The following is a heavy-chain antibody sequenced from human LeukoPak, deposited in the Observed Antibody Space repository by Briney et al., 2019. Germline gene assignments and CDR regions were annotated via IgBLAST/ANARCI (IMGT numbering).Heavy chain of an antibody. J-gene: IGHJ3*02. D-gene: IGHD1-7*01. Sequence: ASVKVSCKASGYTFTGYYMHWVRQAPGQGLEWMGWINPNSGGTNYAQKFQGRVTMTRDTSISTAYMELSRLRSDDTAVYYCARDENVGWNYVPTGPHAFDIWGQGTMVTVSS. V-gene: IGHV1-2*02. CDR3: ARDENVGWNYVPTGPHAFDI. CDR1: GYTFTGYY. CDR2: INPNSGGT.